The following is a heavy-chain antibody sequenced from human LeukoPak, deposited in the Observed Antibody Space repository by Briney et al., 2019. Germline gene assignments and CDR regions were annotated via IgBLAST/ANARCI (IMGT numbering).Heavy chain of an antibody. J-gene: IGHJ4*02. Sequence: ASVKVSCKASGYTFTGYYMHWVRQAPGQGLEWMGWINPNSGGTNYAQKFQGRVTMTRDTSISTAYMELSRLRSDDTAVYYCAREAYGDYEPTLFDYWGQGTLVTASS. CDR1: GYTFTGYY. CDR3: AREAYGDYEPTLFDY. D-gene: IGHD4-17*01. V-gene: IGHV1-2*02. CDR2: INPNSGGT.